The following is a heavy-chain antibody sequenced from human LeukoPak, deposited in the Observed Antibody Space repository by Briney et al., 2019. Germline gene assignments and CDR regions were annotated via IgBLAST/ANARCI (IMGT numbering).Heavy chain of an antibody. J-gene: IGHJ4*02. Sequence: PGGSLRLSCAASGFTFSNYSMNWVRQSPGKGLEWVSSISSSSSYIYYADSVKGRFTISRDNAKNSLYLQMNSLRAEDTAVYYCARVGRYCSSTRCYEDYWGQGTLVTASS. CDR2: ISSSSSYI. D-gene: IGHD2-2*01. CDR3: ARVGRYCSSTRCYEDY. CDR1: GFTFSNYS. V-gene: IGHV3-21*01.